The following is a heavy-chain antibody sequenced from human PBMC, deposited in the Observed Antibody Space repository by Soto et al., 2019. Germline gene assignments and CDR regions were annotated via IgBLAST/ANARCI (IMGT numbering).Heavy chain of an antibody. V-gene: IGHV3-23*01. D-gene: IGHD2-21*01. Sequence: EVQLLESGGGLVQPGGSLRLSCAASGFTFSSYAMSWVRQAPGKGLEWVSAISGSGGSTYYADSVKGQFTISRDNSKNTLYLQMNSLRAEDTAVYYCAKDGVIVPFFDYWGQGTLVTVSS. J-gene: IGHJ4*02. CDR1: GFTFSSYA. CDR2: ISGSGGST. CDR3: AKDGVIVPFFDY.